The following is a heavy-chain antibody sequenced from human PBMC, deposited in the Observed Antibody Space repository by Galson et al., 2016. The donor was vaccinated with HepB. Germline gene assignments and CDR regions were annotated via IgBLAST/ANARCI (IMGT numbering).Heavy chain of an antibody. V-gene: IGHV3-23*01. Sequence: LRLSCAASGITFSSFAMSWVRQAAGKGLEWVSTILRSGSSTYNADSVKGRFTISRDNSRSTLSLQMNSLRAEDTAVYYCAKMSGWELGDYFFDYWGQGTLVTVAS. CDR1: GITFSSFA. CDR3: AKMSGWELGDYFFDY. J-gene: IGHJ4*02. D-gene: IGHD1-26*01. CDR2: ILRSGSST.